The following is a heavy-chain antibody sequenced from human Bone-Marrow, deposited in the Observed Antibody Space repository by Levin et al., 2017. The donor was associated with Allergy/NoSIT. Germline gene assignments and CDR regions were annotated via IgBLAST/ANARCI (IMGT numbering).Heavy chain of an antibody. D-gene: IGHD6-19*01. Sequence: AGGSLRLSCAGSGFRFSSYGMHWVRQAPGKGLEWVAAIWYDGTNKYYADSVKGRFTISRDYSKNTLFLQMNSLRAEDTAVYYCARDEGGWNYYVFWGQGTLVTVSS. V-gene: IGHV3-33*01. CDR2: IWYDGTNK. J-gene: IGHJ4*02. CDR3: ARDEGGWNYYVF. CDR1: GFRFSSYG.